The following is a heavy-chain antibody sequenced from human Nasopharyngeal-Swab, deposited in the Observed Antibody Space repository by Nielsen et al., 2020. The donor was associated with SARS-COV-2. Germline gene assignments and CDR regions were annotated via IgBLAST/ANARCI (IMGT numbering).Heavy chain of an antibody. Sequence: GESLKISCAASGFTFSSYAMRWVRQAPGKGLEWVSVSYSGGSSTYYADSVKGRFTISRDNSKNTLYLQMNSLRAEDTAVYYWAKDEQAIWGQGTLVPVSS. CDR1: GFTFSSYA. D-gene: IGHD1/OR15-1a*01. CDR3: AKDEQAI. CDR2: SYSGGSST. J-gene: IGHJ4*02. V-gene: IGHV3-23*03.